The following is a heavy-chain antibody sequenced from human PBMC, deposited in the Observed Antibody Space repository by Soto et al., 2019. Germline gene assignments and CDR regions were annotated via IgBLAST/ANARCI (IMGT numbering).Heavy chain of an antibody. CDR3: ASRLAVAGGNGRYFDY. CDR2: IIPIFGTA. J-gene: IGHJ4*02. D-gene: IGHD6-19*01. Sequence: SVKVSCKASGGTFRSYAISWVRQAPGQGLEWMGGIIPIFGTANYAQKFQGRVTITADESTSTAYMELSSLRSEDPAVYYCASRLAVAGGNGRYFDYWGQGTLVTVSS. CDR1: GGTFRSYA. V-gene: IGHV1-69*13.